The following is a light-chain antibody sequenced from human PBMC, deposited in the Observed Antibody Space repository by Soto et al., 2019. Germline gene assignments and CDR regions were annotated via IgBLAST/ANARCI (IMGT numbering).Light chain of an antibody. V-gene: IGLV4-60*03. CDR1: SGHSSYI. Sequence: QLVLTQSSSASASLGSSVKLTCTLSSGHSSYIIAWHQQQPGKAPRYLMKLEGSGSYNKGSGVPDRFSGSSSEADRYLTISNLQSEDEADYYCETWDSNSWVFGGGTKVTVL. J-gene: IGLJ3*02. CDR3: ETWDSNSWV. CDR2: LEGSGSY.